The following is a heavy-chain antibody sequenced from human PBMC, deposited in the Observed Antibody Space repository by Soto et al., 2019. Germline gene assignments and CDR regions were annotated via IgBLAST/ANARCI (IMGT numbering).Heavy chain of an antibody. D-gene: IGHD1-26*01. CDR3: ARDKGRSGSSQPHYYYDGMDV. J-gene: IGHJ6*02. CDR2: INPSGGST. V-gene: IGHV1-46*01. CDR1: GYTFTSYY. Sequence: QVQLVQSGAEVKKPGASVKVSCTASGYTFTSYYMHWVRQAPGQGLEWMGIINPSGGSTSYAQKFQGRVTMTRDTSTSTVYMELSSLRSEDTAVYYCARDKGRSGSSQPHYYYDGMDVWGQGTTVTVSS.